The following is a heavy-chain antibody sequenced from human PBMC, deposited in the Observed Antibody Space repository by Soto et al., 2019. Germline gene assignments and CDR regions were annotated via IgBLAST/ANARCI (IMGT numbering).Heavy chain of an antibody. CDR2: IWYDGSNK. CDR3: ARVHGSGSYYGPDNIDY. V-gene: IGHV3-33*01. J-gene: IGHJ4*02. D-gene: IGHD3-10*01. CDR1: GFTFSSYG. Sequence: SGGSLRHSCAASGFTFSSYGMHWVRQAPGKGLEWVAVIWYDGSNKYYADSVKGRFTISRDNSKNTLYLQMNSLRAEDTAVYYCARVHGSGSYYGPDNIDYWGQGTLVTVSS.